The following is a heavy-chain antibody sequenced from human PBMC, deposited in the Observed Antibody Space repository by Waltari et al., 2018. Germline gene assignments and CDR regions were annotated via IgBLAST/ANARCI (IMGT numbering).Heavy chain of an antibody. J-gene: IGHJ4*02. CDR1: GFSLTTTGVG. Sequence: QITLKESGPTLLKPTQTLTVTCSFSGFSLTTTGVGVGWIRQPPGKALEWLAVIYWDKYKRYSPSLRNRLTITKDTSKNQVVLTMTNVDPVDTATYFCAHRALADTAMGWDFGSWDYWGQGALVTVSS. CDR3: AHRALADTAMGWDFGSWDY. V-gene: IGHV2-5*02. D-gene: IGHD5-18*01. CDR2: IYWDKYK.